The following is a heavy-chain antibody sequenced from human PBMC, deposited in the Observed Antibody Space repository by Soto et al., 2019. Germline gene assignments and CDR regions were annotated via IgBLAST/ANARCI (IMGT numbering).Heavy chain of an antibody. Sequence: ASVKVSCKASGYTFTNHYIHWVRQAPGLGLEWIGIINTSGGATSYAQKFQDRVDMTRDTSTSTVYMELSSLRSEDTAVYYCVRDGEGQWQGVGPTFDFWAQGTMVTVSS. D-gene: IGHD6-19*01. CDR1: GYTFTNHY. V-gene: IGHV1-46*03. J-gene: IGHJ3*01. CDR2: INTSGGAT. CDR3: VRDGEGQWQGVGPTFDF.